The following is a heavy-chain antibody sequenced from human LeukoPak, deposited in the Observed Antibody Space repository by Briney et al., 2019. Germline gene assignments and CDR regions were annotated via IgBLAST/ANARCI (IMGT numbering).Heavy chain of an antibody. CDR1: GYTFTNYY. J-gene: IGHJ4*02. D-gene: IGHD3-22*01. CDR2: INPSGGST. CDR3: ARGRTTQSYASSGFYPRDY. Sequence: ASVKVSCKASGYTFTNYYIHWVRQAPGQGLEWMGMINPSGGSTVYAQMLQGRLTMTRDLSPRTVYMELNSLTSEDTAVYYCARGRTTQSYASSGFYPRDYWGQGTVVTVSS. V-gene: IGHV1-46*01.